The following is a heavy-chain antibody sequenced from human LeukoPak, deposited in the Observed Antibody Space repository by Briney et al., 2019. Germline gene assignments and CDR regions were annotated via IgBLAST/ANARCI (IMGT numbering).Heavy chain of an antibody. D-gene: IGHD6-13*01. J-gene: IGHJ3*02. CDR2: ISGSGGST. V-gene: IGHV3-23*01. Sequence: GGSLRLSCAASGFTFSRYGLHWVRQAPGKGLEWVSAISGSGGSTYYADSVKGRFTISRDNSKNTLYLQMNSLKTEDTAVYYCTTDGSSSLAGDAFDIWGQGTMVTVSS. CDR3: TTDGSSSLAGDAFDI. CDR1: GFTFSRYG.